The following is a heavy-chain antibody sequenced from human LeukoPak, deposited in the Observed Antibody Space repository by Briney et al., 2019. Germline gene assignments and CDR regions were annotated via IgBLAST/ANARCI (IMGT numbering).Heavy chain of an antibody. CDR2: IRFDGSTK. CDR1: GFTFSTYA. D-gene: IGHD6-13*01. J-gene: IGHJ4*02. Sequence: GRSLRLSCAASGFTFSTYAMHWVRQAPGKGLEWVAVIRFDGSTKYYADSVKGRFTISRDNSKNTLYLQMNSLRAEDTAVYYCARARVGQQLVPGYWGQGTLVTVSS. CDR3: ARARVGQQLVPGY. V-gene: IGHV3-33*01.